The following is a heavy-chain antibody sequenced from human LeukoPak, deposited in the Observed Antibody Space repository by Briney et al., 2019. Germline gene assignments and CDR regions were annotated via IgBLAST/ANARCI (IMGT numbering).Heavy chain of an antibody. Sequence: GGSLRLSCAASGFTFSSYSMNWVRQAPWKGLEWVSSISSSSSYIYYADSVKGRFTISRDNAKNSLYLQMNSLRAEDTAVYYCARDWDVVVPAPVAFDYWGQGTLVTVSS. CDR2: ISSSSSYI. D-gene: IGHD2-2*01. J-gene: IGHJ4*02. CDR3: ARDWDVVVPAPVAFDY. CDR1: GFTFSSYS. V-gene: IGHV3-21*01.